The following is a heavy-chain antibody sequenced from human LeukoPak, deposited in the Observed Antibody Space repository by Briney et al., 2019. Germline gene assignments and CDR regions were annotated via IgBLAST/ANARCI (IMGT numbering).Heavy chain of an antibody. CDR2: IIPIFGTA. CDR3: ARATYYYGSGREDYYYYMDV. CDR1: GGTFSSYA. J-gene: IGHJ6*03. D-gene: IGHD3-10*01. Sequence: SVKVSCKASGGTFSSYAISWVRQAPGQGLEWMGGIIPIFGTANYAQKFQGRVTITADESTSTAYMELSSLRSEDTAVYYCARATYYYGSGREDYYYYMDVWGKGTTVTVSS. V-gene: IGHV1-69*01.